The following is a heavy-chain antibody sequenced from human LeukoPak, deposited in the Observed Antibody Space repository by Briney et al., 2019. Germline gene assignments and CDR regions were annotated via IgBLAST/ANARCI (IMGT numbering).Heavy chain of an antibody. CDR2: ISGSDGST. Sequence: GGSLRLSCAASGFTFSSYAMSWVRQAPGKGLEWVSAISGSDGSTYYADSVKGRFTISRDNSKNTLYLQMNGLRAEDTDVYYCAKQNRLGQWLAYFDYWGQGTLVTVSS. CDR3: AKQNRLGQWLAYFDY. CDR1: GFTFSSYA. D-gene: IGHD6-19*01. J-gene: IGHJ4*02. V-gene: IGHV3-23*01.